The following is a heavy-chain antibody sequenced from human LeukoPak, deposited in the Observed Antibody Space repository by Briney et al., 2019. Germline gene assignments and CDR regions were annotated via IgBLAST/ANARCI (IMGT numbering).Heavy chain of an antibody. CDR1: RGTFSSYA. CDR2: ISAYNGNT. V-gene: IGHV1-18*01. J-gene: IGHJ4*02. CDR3: ARDSPYYYDSSGYNYYFDY. D-gene: IGHD3-22*01. Sequence: GASVKVSCKSSRGTFSSYAISWVRQAPGQGLEWMGWISAYNGNTNYAQKLQGRVTMTTDTSTSIAYMELRSLRSDDTAVYYCARDSPYYYDSSGYNYYFDYWGQGTLVTVSS.